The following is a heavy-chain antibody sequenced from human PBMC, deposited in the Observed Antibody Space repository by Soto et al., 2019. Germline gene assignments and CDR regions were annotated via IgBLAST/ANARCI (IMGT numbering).Heavy chain of an antibody. Sequence: ASVKVSCKASGYTFTGYGISWVRQAPGQGLQWMGWISAYNGKTNYAQKLQGRVTMTEDTSTDTAYMELSSLRSEDTAVYYCAIAPSRSGSYPPFDYWGQGTLVTVSS. CDR3: AIAPSRSGSYPPFDY. CDR2: ISAYNGKT. D-gene: IGHD1-26*01. J-gene: IGHJ4*02. CDR1: GYTFTGYG. V-gene: IGHV1-18*01.